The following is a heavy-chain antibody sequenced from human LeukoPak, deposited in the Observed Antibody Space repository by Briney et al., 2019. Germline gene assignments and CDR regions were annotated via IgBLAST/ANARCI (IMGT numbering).Heavy chain of an antibody. V-gene: IGHV3-23*01. CDR3: ARAQYSYASGSYERDY. Sequence: GGSLRLSCAASGFTFSSYAMSWVRQAPGKGLEWVSAISGSGGSTYYADSVKGRFTISRDNSKNTLYLQMNSLRAEDTAVYYCARAQYSYASGSYERDYWGQGTLVTVSS. D-gene: IGHD3-10*01. CDR1: GFTFSSYA. CDR2: ISGSGGST. J-gene: IGHJ4*02.